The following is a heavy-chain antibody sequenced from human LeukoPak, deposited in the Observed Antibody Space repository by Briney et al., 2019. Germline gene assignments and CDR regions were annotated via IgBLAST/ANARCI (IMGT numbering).Heavy chain of an antibody. D-gene: IGHD1-26*01. CDR3: ARQNSGNPPSYYYYGMDV. Sequence: GESLKISCKGSGYSFTSYWIGWVRQMPGKGLEWMGIIYPGDSDTRYSPSFQGQVTISADQSISTAYLQWSSLKASDTAMYYCARQNSGNPPSYYYYGMDVWGQGTTVTVSS. CDR1: GYSFTSYW. J-gene: IGHJ6*01. V-gene: IGHV5-51*01. CDR2: IYPGDSDT.